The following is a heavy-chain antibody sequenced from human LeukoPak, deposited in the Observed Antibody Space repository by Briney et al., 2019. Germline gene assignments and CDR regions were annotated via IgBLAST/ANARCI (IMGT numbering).Heavy chain of an antibody. J-gene: IGHJ6*04. CDR1: GFTFSSYA. Sequence: GGSLRLSCAASGFTFSSYAMHWVRQAPGKGLEWVAVISYDGSNKYYADSVKGRFTISRDNSKNTRYLQMNSLRAEDTAVYYCARDLKGIVVVVAATWDVWGKGTTVTVSS. V-gene: IGHV3-30*04. D-gene: IGHD2-15*01. CDR2: ISYDGSNK. CDR3: ARDLKGIVVVVAATWDV.